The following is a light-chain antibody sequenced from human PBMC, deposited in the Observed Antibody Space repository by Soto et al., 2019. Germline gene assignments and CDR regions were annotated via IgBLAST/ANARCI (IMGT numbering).Light chain of an antibody. Sequence: QSALTQPPSASGSPGQSVTIPCTGTSSDVGGYNYVSWYQQHPGKAPKLIIYEVSERPSGVPDRVSGSKSGNTASLTVSGLQAEDDADYYCSSYAGSNNLGVFGGGTKLTVL. V-gene: IGLV2-8*01. CDR3: SSYAGSNNLGV. CDR2: EVS. J-gene: IGLJ3*02. CDR1: SSDVGGYNY.